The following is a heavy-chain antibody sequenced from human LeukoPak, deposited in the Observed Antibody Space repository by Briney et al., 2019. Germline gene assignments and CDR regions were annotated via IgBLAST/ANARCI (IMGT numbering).Heavy chain of an antibody. J-gene: IGHJ3*02. CDR1: GYSFTSYW. CDR3: SRLLAPYSINEAFDI. D-gene: IGHD5/OR15-5a*01. Sequence: GESLKISCKGSGYSFTSYWIVWVRQMPGKGLEWMGIIYPGDSDTRYSPSFQGQVTISADKSISTAYLQWSSLKASDITMYYCSRLLAPYSINEAFDIWGQGTMVTVSS. V-gene: IGHV5-51*01. CDR2: IYPGDSDT.